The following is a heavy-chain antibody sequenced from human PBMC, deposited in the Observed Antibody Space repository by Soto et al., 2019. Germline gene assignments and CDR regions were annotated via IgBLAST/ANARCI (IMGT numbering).Heavy chain of an antibody. CDR1: GYSFTSYW. CDR3: ARVSTTRHDAFDI. CDR2: IYPGDSDT. V-gene: IGHV5-51*01. J-gene: IGHJ3*02. D-gene: IGHD1-26*01. Sequence: GESLKISCKGSGYSFTSYWIGWVRQMPGKGLEWMGIIYPGDSDTRYSPSFQGQVTMSADKSINTAYLQWSSLKASDTAMYYCARVSTTRHDAFDIWGQGTMVTVSS.